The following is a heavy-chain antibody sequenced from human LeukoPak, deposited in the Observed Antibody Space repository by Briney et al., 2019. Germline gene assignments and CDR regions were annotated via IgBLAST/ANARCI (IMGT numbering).Heavy chain of an antibody. D-gene: IGHD3/OR15-3a*01. CDR2: ISSSSSYT. CDR1: VFTFSDYY. J-gene: IGHJ4*02. CDR3: ARVIWTGVLSPYFDY. Sequence: TGGSLRLSCAASVFTFSDYYMSWIRQAPGKGLEWVSYISSSSSYTNYADSVKGRFTISRDNAKNSLYLQMNSLRAEDTAVYYCARVIWTGVLSPYFDYWGQGTLVTVSS. V-gene: IGHV3-11*05.